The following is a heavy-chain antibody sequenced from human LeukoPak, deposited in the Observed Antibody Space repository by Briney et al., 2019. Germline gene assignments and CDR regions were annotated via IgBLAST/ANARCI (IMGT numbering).Heavy chain of an antibody. V-gene: IGHV1-69*05. CDR3: ARDDLGGNSGIYYFDY. J-gene: IGHJ4*02. CDR2: IIPIFGTA. Sequence: SVKVSCKASGGTFSSYAISWVQQAPGQGPEWMGRIIPIFGTANYAQKFQGRVTITTDESTSTAYMELSSLRSEDTAVYYCARDDLGGNSGIYYFDYWGQGTLVTVSS. D-gene: IGHD1-26*01. CDR1: GGTFSSYA.